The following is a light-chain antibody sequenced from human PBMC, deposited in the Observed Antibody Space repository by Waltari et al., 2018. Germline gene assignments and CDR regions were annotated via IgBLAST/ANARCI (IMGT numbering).Light chain of an antibody. Sequence: SYELTQPPSVSVSPGQTANITCSGRNLGVKFVYWYQQKSGLAPVLVIYEDRKRPSGIPERFSGSPSENTATLTISGTQVMDEAHYYCQAWDSSTAVFGGGTKLNVL. CDR2: EDR. V-gene: IGLV3-1*01. CDR1: NLGVKF. J-gene: IGLJ2*01. CDR3: QAWDSSTAV.